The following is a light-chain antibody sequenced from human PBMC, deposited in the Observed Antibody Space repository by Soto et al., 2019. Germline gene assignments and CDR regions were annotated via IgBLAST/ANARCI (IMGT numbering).Light chain of an antibody. CDR1: TGAVTSGYY. V-gene: IGLV7-43*01. CDR3: LLYYGGAYV. Sequence: QTVVTQEPSLTVSPGGTVTLTYASSTGAVTSGYYPNWFQQKPGQAPTALIYSTSNKHSWTPARFSGSLLGGKAALTLSGVQPEDEAEYFCLLYYGGAYVFGTGTQLTVL. J-gene: IGLJ1*01. CDR2: STS.